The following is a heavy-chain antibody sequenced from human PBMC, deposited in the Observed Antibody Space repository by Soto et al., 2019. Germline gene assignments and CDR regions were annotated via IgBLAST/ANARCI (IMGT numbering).Heavy chain of an antibody. CDR3: AKGLSGSGAYQWFDP. V-gene: IGHV3-23*01. CDR2: ISGGGDNT. CDR1: AFTFSRFA. Sequence: GGSLRLSCAASAFTFSRFAMSWVRQTPGNGLEWVSAISGGGDNTFYADSVKGRFTISRDNSKNTLYLQMNGLRVEDTAVYYCAKGLSGSGAYQWFDPWGQGTLVPVSS. J-gene: IGHJ5*02. D-gene: IGHD3-10*01.